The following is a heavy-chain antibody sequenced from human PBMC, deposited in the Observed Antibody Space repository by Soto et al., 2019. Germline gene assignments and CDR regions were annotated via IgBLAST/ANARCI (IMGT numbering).Heavy chain of an antibody. CDR2: ISGSGGST. CDR3: AKGWITVIEVVTIPHFFDY. Sequence: GSLRLSCAASGFTFSSYAMTWGRQTPGKGLGWVSGISGSGGSTYYADSVKGRFTISRDNSKNTLYLQMNSLRAEDTAVYYCAKGWITVIEVVTIPHFFDYWGQGSLVTVSS. D-gene: IGHD3-22*01. CDR1: GFTFSSYA. J-gene: IGHJ4*02. V-gene: IGHV3-23*01.